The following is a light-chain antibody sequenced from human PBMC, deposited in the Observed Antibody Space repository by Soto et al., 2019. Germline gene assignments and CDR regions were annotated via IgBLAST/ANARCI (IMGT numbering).Light chain of an antibody. Sequence: EIVMTQSPSTLSVSPGERVTLSCRASQSVSSSLAWYQQKPGQAPRLLIYGASTRSTGIPARFSGSGSGTEFSLTIISLQSEDFAVYYCQHYDNWSPWTFGQGTKVEIK. CDR3: QHYDNWSPWT. J-gene: IGKJ1*01. CDR1: QSVSSS. V-gene: IGKV3-15*01. CDR2: GAS.